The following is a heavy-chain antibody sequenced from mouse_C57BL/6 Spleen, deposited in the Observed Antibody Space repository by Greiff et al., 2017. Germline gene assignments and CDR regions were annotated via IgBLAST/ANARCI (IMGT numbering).Heavy chain of an antibody. Sequence: QVQLQQPGAELVKPGASVKMSCKASGYTFTSYWITWVKQRPGQGLEWIGDIYPGSGSTNYNEKFKSKATLTVDTSSSTAYMQLSSLTSEDSAVYYCGRVRYDYGADGFDCWGQGTTLTAAS. V-gene: IGHV1-55*01. CDR2: IYPGSGST. CDR1: GYTFTSYW. CDR3: GRVRYDYGADGFDC. J-gene: IGHJ2*01. D-gene: IGHD2-4*01.